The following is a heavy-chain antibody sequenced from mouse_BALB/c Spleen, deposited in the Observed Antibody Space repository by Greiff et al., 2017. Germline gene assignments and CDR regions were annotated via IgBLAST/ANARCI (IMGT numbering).Heavy chain of an antibody. V-gene: IGHV14-3*02. Sequence: EVQRVESGAELVKPGASVKLSCTASGFNIKDTYMHWVKQRPEQGLEWIGRIDPANGNTKYDPKFQGKATITADTSSNTAYLQLSSLASEDTAVYYCARIYYGSSRDYWGQGTTLTVSS. CDR3: ARIYYGSSRDY. CDR2: IDPANGNT. J-gene: IGHJ2*01. CDR1: GFNIKDTY. D-gene: IGHD1-1*01.